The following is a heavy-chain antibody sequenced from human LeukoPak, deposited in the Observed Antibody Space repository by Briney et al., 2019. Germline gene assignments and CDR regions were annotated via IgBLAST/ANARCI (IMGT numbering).Heavy chain of an antibody. D-gene: IGHD6-13*01. Sequence: SETLSLTCTVSSGSISIYYWSWIRQPPGKGLEWVGYIYYSGSANYNPSLKSRVTISVDTSKNQFSLKLSSVTAADTAVYYCAKFSSSWSYFDYWAREPWSPSPQ. CDR3: AKFSSSWSYFDY. CDR1: SGSISIYY. CDR2: IYYSGSA. V-gene: IGHV4-59*01. J-gene: IGHJ4*02.